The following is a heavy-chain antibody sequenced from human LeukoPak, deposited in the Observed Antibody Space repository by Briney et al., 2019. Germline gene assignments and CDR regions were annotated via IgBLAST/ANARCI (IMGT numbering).Heavy chain of an antibody. CDR2: ISGSGGST. Sequence: GGSLRLSCAASGFTFSSYAMSWVRQAPGKGLEWVSAISGSGGSTYYADSVKGRFTISRDNSKNTLYLQMNSLRAEDTAVYYCAKDLIAYYYDSSGSGYFDYWGQGTLVTVSS. V-gene: IGHV3-23*01. J-gene: IGHJ4*02. D-gene: IGHD3-22*01. CDR1: GFTFSSYA. CDR3: AKDLIAYYYDSSGSGYFDY.